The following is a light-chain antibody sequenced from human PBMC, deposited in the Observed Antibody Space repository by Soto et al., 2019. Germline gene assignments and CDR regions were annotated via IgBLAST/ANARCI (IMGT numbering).Light chain of an antibody. V-gene: IGKV1-8*01. CDR3: QQYYSYPFT. Sequence: AIRMTQSPSSFSASTGDRVTITCRASQGISSYLAWYQQKPGKAPKLLIYAASTLQSGVPSRFSGSGSGTDFTLTISCLQSEDFATYYCQQYYSYPFTFGPGPKWISN. CDR2: AAS. J-gene: IGKJ3*01. CDR1: QGISSY.